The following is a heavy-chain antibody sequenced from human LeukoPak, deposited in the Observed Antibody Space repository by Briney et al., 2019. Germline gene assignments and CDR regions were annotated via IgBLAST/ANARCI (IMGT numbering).Heavy chain of an antibody. CDR2: ISGSSGNT. V-gene: IGHV3-23*01. D-gene: IGHD1-1*01. CDR3: ANWGAGTKGLY. J-gene: IGHJ4*02. Sequence: GALRLSRAAAGLTFSDHAMGWGRPAPGKGLEWVSSISGSSGNTYYADSVKGRYSISRDNSKSTVFLQINRLRAEDTAIYYCANWGAGTKGLYWGQGTLVTVSS. CDR1: GLTFSDHA.